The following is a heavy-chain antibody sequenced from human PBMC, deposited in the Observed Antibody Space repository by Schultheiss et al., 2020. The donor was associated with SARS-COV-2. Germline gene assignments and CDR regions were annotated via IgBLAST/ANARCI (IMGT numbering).Heavy chain of an antibody. J-gene: IGHJ2*01. CDR1: GFTFSSYA. D-gene: IGHD3-3*01. CDR3: ARDGGITIFGVVIPAYKYFDL. V-gene: IGHV3-23*01. CDR2: ISGSGGST. Sequence: GGSLRLSCAASGFTFSSYAMSWVRQAPGKGLEWVSAISGSGGSTYYADSVKGRFTISRDNAKNSLYLQMNSLRAEDTAVYYCARDGGITIFGVVIPAYKYFDLWGRGTLVTVSS.